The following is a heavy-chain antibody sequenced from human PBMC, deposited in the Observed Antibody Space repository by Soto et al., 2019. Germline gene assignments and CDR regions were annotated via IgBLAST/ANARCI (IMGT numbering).Heavy chain of an antibody. CDR2: ISYDGYLK. CDR1: GFTFITYG. J-gene: IGHJ6*02. Sequence: GWSLRLSCAYSGFTFITYGMQWVRQAPGKGLEWVAVISYDGYLKYYVDAVKGRFTVARDNSKNTLFLEMNSLRVEDTAVYFCAKDFKVSGSHYGTLNYYYGMDVWGQGTTVTVSS. CDR3: AKDFKVSGSHYGTLNYYYGMDV. D-gene: IGHD3-10*01. V-gene: IGHV3-30*18.